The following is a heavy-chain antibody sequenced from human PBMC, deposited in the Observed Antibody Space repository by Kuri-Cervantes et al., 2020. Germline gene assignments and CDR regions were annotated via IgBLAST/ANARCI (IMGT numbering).Heavy chain of an antibody. V-gene: IGHV1-69*13. Sequence: SVKVSCKASGGTFSSYAISWVRQAPGQGLEWMGGIIPIFGTANYAQKFQGRVTITADESTSTAYMELSSLGSEDTAVYYCAREGGSVARLGYYYYMDVWGKGTTVTVSS. J-gene: IGHJ6*03. CDR2: IIPIFGTA. D-gene: IGHD3-16*01. CDR1: GGTFSSYA. CDR3: AREGGSVARLGYYYYMDV.